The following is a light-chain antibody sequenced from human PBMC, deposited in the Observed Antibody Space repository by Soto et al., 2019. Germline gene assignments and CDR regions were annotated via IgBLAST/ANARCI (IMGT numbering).Light chain of an antibody. Sequence: DIVMTQSPDSLAVSLGERATINCKSSQSLLYSSNNKNYLAWYQQKPGQPPKMLIYWASTRESGVPDRFSGSGSGTDFTLTISSLQAADVAVYYCQQYYSTPTWTFGQGTKVEIK. CDR1: QSLLYSSNNKNY. CDR3: QQYYSTPTWT. CDR2: WAS. J-gene: IGKJ1*01. V-gene: IGKV4-1*01.